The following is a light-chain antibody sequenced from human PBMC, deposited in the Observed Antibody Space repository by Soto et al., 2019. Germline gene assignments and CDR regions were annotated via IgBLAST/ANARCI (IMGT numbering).Light chain of an antibody. Sequence: DGQMTQYPSTLSASVGDRVTITCRASQSISSWLAWYQQKPGKAPKLQISKASTLQSGVPPRFSGSGSGTEFTLTISSLQPDDFATYYCQQYESYPMTFGGGTKVEI. CDR2: KAS. CDR1: QSISSW. CDR3: QQYESYPMT. V-gene: IGKV1-5*03. J-gene: IGKJ4*01.